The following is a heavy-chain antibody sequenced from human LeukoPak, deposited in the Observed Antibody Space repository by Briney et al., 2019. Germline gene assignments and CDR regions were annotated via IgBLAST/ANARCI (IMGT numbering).Heavy chain of an antibody. D-gene: IGHD2-15*01. CDR1: GFTFSSYS. CDR3: ARDQKGSGGSCYDY. Sequence: PGGFLRLSCAASGFTFSSYSMNWVRQAPGKGLEWVSSISSSSSYIYYADSVKGRFTISRDNAKNSLYLQMNSLRAEDTAVYYCARDQKGSGGSCYDYWGQGTLVTVSS. J-gene: IGHJ4*02. CDR2: ISSSSSYI. V-gene: IGHV3-21*01.